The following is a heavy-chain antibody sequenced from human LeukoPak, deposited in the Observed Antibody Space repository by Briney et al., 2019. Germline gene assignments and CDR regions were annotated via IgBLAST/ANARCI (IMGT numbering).Heavy chain of an antibody. CDR1: GLSFSNYA. V-gene: IGHV3-23*01. Sequence: GGSLRLSCTASGLSFSNYAMTWVRQAPGKGLEWASVISASGTDTYYADSVKGRFTISRDNAKNSLYLQMNGLRAEDTAVYYCARGGGGSGWYTDYWGQGTLVTVSS. CDR2: ISASGTDT. J-gene: IGHJ4*02. D-gene: IGHD6-19*01. CDR3: ARGGGGSGWYTDY.